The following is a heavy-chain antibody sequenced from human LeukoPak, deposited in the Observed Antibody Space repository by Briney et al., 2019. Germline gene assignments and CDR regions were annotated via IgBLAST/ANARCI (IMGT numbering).Heavy chain of an antibody. Sequence: KPSETLSLTCTVSGGSFSSYYWSWIRQPPGKGLEWIGEINHSGSTNYNPSLKSRVTISVDTSKNQFSLKLSSVTAADTAVYYCARGRTGYCSSTSCYMGWFDPWGQGTLVTVSS. J-gene: IGHJ5*02. D-gene: IGHD2-2*02. CDR2: INHSGST. V-gene: IGHV4-34*01. CDR3: ARGRTGYCSSTSCYMGWFDP. CDR1: GGSFSSYY.